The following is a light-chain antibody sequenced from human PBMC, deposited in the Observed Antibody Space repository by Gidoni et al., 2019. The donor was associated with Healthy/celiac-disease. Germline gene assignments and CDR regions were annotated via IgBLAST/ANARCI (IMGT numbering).Light chain of an antibody. Sequence: EIVFTQSPATLSSSPGESATLSCRATQSVSSYLAWYQQKPGQAPRPLLYDASNRATGIPARFSGSGSGTGFTLTISSLEPEDFAVYYCQQRSNWPPWTFXQXTKVEIK. CDR3: QQRSNWPPWT. J-gene: IGKJ1*01. CDR2: DAS. V-gene: IGKV3-11*01. CDR1: QSVSSY.